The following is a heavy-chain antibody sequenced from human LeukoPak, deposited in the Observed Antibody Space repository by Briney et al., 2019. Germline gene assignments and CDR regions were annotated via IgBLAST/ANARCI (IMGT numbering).Heavy chain of an antibody. J-gene: IGHJ4*02. V-gene: IGHV3-21*01. CDR2: ISSSSSYI. Sequence: GGSLRLSCAASGFPFSSYSMNWVRQAPGKGLEWVSSISSSSSYIYYADSVKGRFTISRDNAKNSLYLQMNSLRAEDTAVYYCARESTVVVPAAWYYFDYWGQGTLVTVSS. CDR3: ARESTVVVPAAWYYFDY. D-gene: IGHD2-2*01. CDR1: GFPFSSYS.